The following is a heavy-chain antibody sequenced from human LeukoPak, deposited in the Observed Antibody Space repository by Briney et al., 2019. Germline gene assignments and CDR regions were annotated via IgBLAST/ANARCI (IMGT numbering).Heavy chain of an antibody. J-gene: IGHJ4*02. Sequence: ASVKVSCKASGYTFTSYAMNWVRQAPGQGLEWMGWINTNTGNPTYAQGFTGRFVFSLDTSVSTAYLQISSLKAEDTTVYYCARAGLGRVISGFDYWGQGTLVTVSS. V-gene: IGHV7-4-1*02. D-gene: IGHD3-22*01. CDR1: GYTFTSYA. CDR3: ARAGLGRVISGFDY. CDR2: INTNTGNP.